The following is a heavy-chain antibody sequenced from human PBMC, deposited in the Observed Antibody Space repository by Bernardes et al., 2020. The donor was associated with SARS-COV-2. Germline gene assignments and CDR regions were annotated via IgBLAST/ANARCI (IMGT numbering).Heavy chain of an antibody. V-gene: IGHV4-34*01. J-gene: IGHJ3*01. Sequence: SEPLSLTCDVSGGSLSGYHWSWIRQAPGKGLEWIGDINHSGSTSYTPFLKSRVTMSVDASKNQFSLRLSSVTAADTAIYYCARRPDGFDFWGQGTMITVSS. CDR1: GGSLSGYH. CDR3: ARRPDGFDF. CDR2: INHSGST.